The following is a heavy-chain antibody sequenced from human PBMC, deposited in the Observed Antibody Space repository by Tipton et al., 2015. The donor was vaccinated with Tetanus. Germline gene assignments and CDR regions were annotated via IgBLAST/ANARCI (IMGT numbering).Heavy chain of an antibody. CDR3: ATSGGGHCGAKCLINFFDP. D-gene: IGHD2-15*01. J-gene: IGHJ5*02. Sequence: TLSLTCTVSGDSFTNNIYYWAWIRQPPGKGLEWIASINYSGSTFYNPSPKSRVTISVDTSKNQFSLKLRPVTAADTAVYYCATSGGGHCGAKCLINFFDPWGQGTLVTVSS. CDR1: GDSFTNNIYY. CDR2: INYSGST. V-gene: IGHV4-39*01.